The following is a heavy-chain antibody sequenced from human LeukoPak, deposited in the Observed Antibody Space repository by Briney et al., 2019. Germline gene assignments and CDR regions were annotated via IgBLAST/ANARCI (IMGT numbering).Heavy chain of an antibody. CDR1: GFSISTHS. V-gene: IGHV3-21*06. CDR2: MSSGGGL. CDR3: ARDSSAWSRDY. J-gene: IGHJ4*02. Sequence: GGSLRLSCAASGFSISTHSMSWLRQAPGKGLEWVSTMSSGGGLYYADSVKGRFTMSRDNAKNSVYLEMNSLRAEDTAVFYCARDSSAWSRDYWGQGTLVTGS. D-gene: IGHD6-19*01.